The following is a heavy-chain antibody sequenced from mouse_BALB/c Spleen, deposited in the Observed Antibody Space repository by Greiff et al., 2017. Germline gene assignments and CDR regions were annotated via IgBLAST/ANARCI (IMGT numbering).Heavy chain of an antibody. V-gene: IGHV7-3*02. Sequence: EVKLVESGGGLVQPGGSLRLSCATSGFTFTDYYMSWVRQPPGKALEWLGFIRNKANGYTTEYSASVKGRFTISRDNSQSILYLQMNTLRAEDSATYYCARESRYWYFDVWGAGTTVTVSS. CDR1: GFTFTDYY. CDR2: IRNKANGYTT. CDR3: ARESRYWYFDV. J-gene: IGHJ1*01.